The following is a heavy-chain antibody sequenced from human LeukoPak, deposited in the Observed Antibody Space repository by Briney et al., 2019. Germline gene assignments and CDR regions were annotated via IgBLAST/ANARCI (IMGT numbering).Heavy chain of an antibody. Sequence: SETLSLTCTVSGGSISNYYWSWIRQPPGKGLEWIAYIHYSGSTHYNPSLKSRVTISLDTFKNQFSLKLSSVTAADTAVYYCARSPGWAAAGNEYYFDYWGQGTLVTVSS. CDR2: IHYSGST. CDR1: GGSISNYY. D-gene: IGHD6-13*01. J-gene: IGHJ4*02. CDR3: ARSPGWAAAGNEYYFDY. V-gene: IGHV4-59*01.